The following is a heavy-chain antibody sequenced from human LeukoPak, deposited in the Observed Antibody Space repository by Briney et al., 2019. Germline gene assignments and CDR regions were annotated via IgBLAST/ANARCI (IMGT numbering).Heavy chain of an antibody. V-gene: IGHV1-46*01. CDR3: ARDRRNIAVAGTQTEHFDY. Sequence: ASVKVSCKASGYTFTSYYMHWVRQAPGQGLEWMGIINPSGGSTSYAQKFQGRVTMTRDMSTSTVYMELSSLRSEDTAVYYCARDRRNIAVAGTQTEHFDYWGRGTLVTVSS. CDR1: GYTFTSYY. J-gene: IGHJ4*02. D-gene: IGHD6-19*01. CDR2: INPSGGST.